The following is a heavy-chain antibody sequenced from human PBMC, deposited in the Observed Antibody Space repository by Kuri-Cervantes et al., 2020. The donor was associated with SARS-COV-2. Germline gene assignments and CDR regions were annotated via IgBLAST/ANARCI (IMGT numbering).Heavy chain of an antibody. Sequence: GGSLRLSCAASGFTFSDYYMSWIRQAPGKGLEWVAVISYDGSNKYYADSVKGRFTISRDNSKNTLYLQMNSLRAEDTAVYYCARENDYYDSSGYWLGGAFDIWGQGTMVTVSS. CDR2: ISYDGSNK. D-gene: IGHD3-22*01. V-gene: IGHV3-30*01. CDR3: ARENDYYDSSGYWLGGAFDI. J-gene: IGHJ3*02. CDR1: GFTFSDYY.